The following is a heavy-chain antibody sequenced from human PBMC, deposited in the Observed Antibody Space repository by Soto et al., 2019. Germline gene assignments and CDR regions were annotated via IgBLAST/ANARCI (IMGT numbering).Heavy chain of an antibody. V-gene: IGHV3-33*06. Sequence: GGSLRLSCAASGFTFSSYGTHGVRQAPGKGLEWVAVIWYDGSNKYYADSVKGRFTISRDNAKSTLYLQMNSLRAEDTAIYYCAKYSDSSGDYYYAMDVWGQGTTVTVSS. D-gene: IGHD6-6*01. CDR1: GFTFSSYG. CDR2: IWYDGSNK. J-gene: IGHJ6*02. CDR3: AKYSDSSGDYYYAMDV.